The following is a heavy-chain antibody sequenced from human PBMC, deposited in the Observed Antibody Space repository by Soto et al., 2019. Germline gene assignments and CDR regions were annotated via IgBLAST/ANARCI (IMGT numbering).Heavy chain of an antibody. Sequence: ASLKVSCKASGGTFSSYAISWVRQAPGQGLEWMGGIIPIFGTANYAQKFQGRVTITADESTSTAYMELSSLRSEDTAVYYCARDSGSYAHDAFDIWGQGTMVTVSS. J-gene: IGHJ3*02. CDR3: ARDSGSYAHDAFDI. CDR2: IIPIFGTA. V-gene: IGHV1-69*13. D-gene: IGHD1-26*01. CDR1: GGTFSSYA.